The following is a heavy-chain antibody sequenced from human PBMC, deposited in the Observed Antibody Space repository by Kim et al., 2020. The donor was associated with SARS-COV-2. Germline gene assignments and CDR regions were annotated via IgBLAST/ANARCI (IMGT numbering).Heavy chain of an antibody. CDR3: AKVDGYNSVGRYFDY. V-gene: IGHV3-23*01. D-gene: IGHD5-12*01. CDR2: ISGSGGST. CDR1: GFTFSSYA. Sequence: GGSLRLSCAASGFTFSSYAMSWVRQAPGKGLEWVSAISGSGGSTYYADSVKGRFTISRDNSKNTLYLQMNSLRAEDTAVYYCAKVDGYNSVGRYFDYWGQGTLVTVSS. J-gene: IGHJ4*02.